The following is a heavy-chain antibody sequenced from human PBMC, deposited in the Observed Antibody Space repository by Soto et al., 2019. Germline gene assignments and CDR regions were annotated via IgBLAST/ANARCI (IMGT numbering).Heavy chain of an antibody. CDR1: GFTIDDYA. J-gene: IGHJ1*01. CDR3: VKDESINWYSGHFRH. D-gene: IGHD6-13*01. V-gene: IGHV3-9*01. Sequence: EVQLVESGAGLVQPGRSLRLSCAASGFTIDDYAMHWVRQVPGKGLEWVSGINWNSGSIGYGDSVKGRFAISRDNAKNSLHLQMNSLSAEDAAFYYCVKDESINWYSGHFRHWGQGTLVTVSS. CDR2: INWNSGSI.